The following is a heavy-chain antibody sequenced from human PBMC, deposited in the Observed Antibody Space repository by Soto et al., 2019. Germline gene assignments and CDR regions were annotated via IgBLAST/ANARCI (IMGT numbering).Heavy chain of an antibody. J-gene: IGHJ2*01. CDR1: GFTFSSYA. V-gene: IGHV3-23*01. Sequence: RRLSCAASGFTFSSYAMSWVRQAPGKGLEWVSGISGSGDSTYYADSVKGRFTISRDSSKNTLYLQMNSLRAEDTAVYYCATTPLVATIRWYFDLWGRGTLVTVSS. D-gene: IGHD5-12*01. CDR3: ATTPLVATIRWYFDL. CDR2: ISGSGDST.